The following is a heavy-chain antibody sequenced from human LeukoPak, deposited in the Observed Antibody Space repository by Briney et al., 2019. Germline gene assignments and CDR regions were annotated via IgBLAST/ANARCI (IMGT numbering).Heavy chain of an antibody. D-gene: IGHD3-22*01. V-gene: IGHV3-23*01. Sequence: GGSLRLSCAASGFTFSSYWMSWVRQAPGKGLEWVSSIIANGGRAYYADSVKGRFTISRANSKNTLYLQMNSLRAEDTAVYYCAKVPYYYDSSGYIYFDYWGQGTLVTVSS. J-gene: IGHJ4*02. CDR1: GFTFSSYW. CDR2: IIANGGRA. CDR3: AKVPYYYDSSGYIYFDY.